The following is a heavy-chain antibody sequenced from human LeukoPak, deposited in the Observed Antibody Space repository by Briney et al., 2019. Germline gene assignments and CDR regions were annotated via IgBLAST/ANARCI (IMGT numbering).Heavy chain of an antibody. Sequence: PGGSLRLSCAASGFAFSNTGMTWVRQAPGRGLEWVSTISPTGEGTHYADSVKGRFTISRVNSKNTLSLEMNSLRADDTATYYCARDAGGAWPFDYWGQGTRVIVSS. CDR2: ISPTGEGT. CDR1: GFAFSNTG. J-gene: IGHJ4*02. D-gene: IGHD4-17*01. V-gene: IGHV3-23*01. CDR3: ARDAGGAWPFDY.